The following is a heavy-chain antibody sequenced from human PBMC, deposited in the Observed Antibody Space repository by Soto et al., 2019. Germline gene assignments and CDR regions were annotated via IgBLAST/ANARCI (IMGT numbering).Heavy chain of an antibody. Sequence: EVQLLESGGGLVQPGGSLRLSCAASGFTFDNYAMSWVRRAPGKGLEWVSVISGSSGRTEYADSVRGRFTISRDNSKNILYLHINGLRADDTAVYYCARDGGPVAITFDSWGQGTWVYVSS. V-gene: IGHV3-23*01. CDR1: GFTFDNYA. D-gene: IGHD3-22*01. CDR2: ISGSSGRT. J-gene: IGHJ4*02. CDR3: ARDGGPVAITFDS.